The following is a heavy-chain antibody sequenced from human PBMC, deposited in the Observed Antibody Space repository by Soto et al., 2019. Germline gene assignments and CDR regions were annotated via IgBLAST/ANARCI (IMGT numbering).Heavy chain of an antibody. CDR1: GGSISSYY. J-gene: IGHJ5*02. V-gene: IGHV4-59*01. CDR3: ARGEDYWAWLDP. Sequence: PSETLCLTCTVSGGSISSYYWSWIRQPPGKGLEWIGYIYYSGSTNYNPSLKSRVTISVDTSKNQFSLKLSSVTAADTAVYYCARGEDYWAWLDPWGQGTLVTVSS. D-gene: IGHD2-8*02. CDR2: IYYSGST.